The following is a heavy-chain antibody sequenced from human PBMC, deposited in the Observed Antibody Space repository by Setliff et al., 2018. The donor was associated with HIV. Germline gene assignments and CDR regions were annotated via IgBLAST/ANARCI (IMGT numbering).Heavy chain of an antibody. J-gene: IGHJ4*02. CDR1: GYTFTSYG. Sequence: GASVKVSCKASGYTFTSYGISWVRQASGQGLEWMGWISAHYGSTKYAQTLQGRVTMTTDTSTNTAYMELRSLRSDDTAVYYCASSSPTTYYYGSGSPPLDYWGQGTLVTVSS. CDR2: ISAHYGST. CDR3: ASSSPTTYYYGSGSPPLDY. D-gene: IGHD3-10*01. V-gene: IGHV1-18*01.